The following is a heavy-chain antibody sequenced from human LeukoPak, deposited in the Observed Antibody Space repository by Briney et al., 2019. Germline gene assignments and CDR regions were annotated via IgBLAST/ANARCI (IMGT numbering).Heavy chain of an antibody. D-gene: IGHD2-15*01. CDR3: AKVVGVAATQSGSWFDP. V-gene: IGHV3-23*01. Sequence: GGSLRLSCAASGFTFSSYAMSWVRQAPGKGLEWVSAISGSGGSTYYADSVKGRFTISRDDSKNTLYLQMSSLRAEDTAVYYCAKVVGVAATQSGSWFDPWGQGTLVTVSS. J-gene: IGHJ5*02. CDR1: GFTFSSYA. CDR2: ISGSGGST.